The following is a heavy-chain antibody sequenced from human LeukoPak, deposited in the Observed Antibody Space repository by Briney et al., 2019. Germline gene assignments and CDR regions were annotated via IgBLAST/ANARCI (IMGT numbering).Heavy chain of an antibody. CDR3: ARDYTVTTILYYYYYYMDV. CDR2: IKQDGSEK. D-gene: IGHD4-17*01. V-gene: IGHV3-7*01. Sequence: TGGSLRLSCAASGFTFSSYWMSWVRQAPGKGLEWVANIKQDGSEKDYVDSVKGRFTISRDNAKNSLYLQMNSLRAEDMAVSYCARDYTVTTILYYYYYYMDVWGKGTTVTVSS. CDR1: GFTFSSYW. J-gene: IGHJ6*03.